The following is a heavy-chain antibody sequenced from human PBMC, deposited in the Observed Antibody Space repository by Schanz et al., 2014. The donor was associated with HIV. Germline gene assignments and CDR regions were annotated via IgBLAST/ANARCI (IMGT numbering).Heavy chain of an antibody. Sequence: EVQLLESGGGLLQPGGSLRLSCTAFGFTFSTYAMTWVRQAPGKGLEWVSTVIGSGGITYYADSVKGRFTISRDNSKNTLYLQMSSLRVEDTAVYYCAKGRGTYSSGYYDPPDYWGQGTLVTVSS. CDR2: VIGSGGIT. CDR3: AKGRGTYSSGYYDPPDY. CDR1: GFTFSTYA. V-gene: IGHV3-23*01. J-gene: IGHJ4*02. D-gene: IGHD3-22*01.